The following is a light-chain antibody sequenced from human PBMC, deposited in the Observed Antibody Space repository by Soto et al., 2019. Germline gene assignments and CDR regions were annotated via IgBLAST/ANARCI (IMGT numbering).Light chain of an antibody. J-gene: IGLJ1*01. CDR1: SSDVGDNY. CDR2: EVS. CDR3: ATWDGSMSGGV. V-gene: IGLV2-8*01. Sequence: QSVLTQPPSASGYPGQSVTISCTGTSSDVGDNYVSWYQQHLGKAPKLIIYEVSLRPSGVPDRFSGSKSGNTASLTVSGLQADDEADYYCATWDGSMSGGVFGTGTKGTVL.